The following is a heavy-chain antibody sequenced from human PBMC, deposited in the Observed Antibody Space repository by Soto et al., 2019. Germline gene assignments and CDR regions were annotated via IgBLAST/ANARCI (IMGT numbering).Heavy chain of an antibody. CDR1: GFTFEDYA. Sequence: EVQLVESGGGLVQPGRSLRLSCAASGFTFEDYAMHWVRQAPGKGLEWVSGISWNSGSIGYADSVKGRFTISRDNAKNSLYLQMNSLRAEDTALYYCAKARKRYYFDYWGQGTLVTVSS. CDR3: AKARKRYYFDY. V-gene: IGHV3-9*01. CDR2: ISWNSGSI. J-gene: IGHJ4*02.